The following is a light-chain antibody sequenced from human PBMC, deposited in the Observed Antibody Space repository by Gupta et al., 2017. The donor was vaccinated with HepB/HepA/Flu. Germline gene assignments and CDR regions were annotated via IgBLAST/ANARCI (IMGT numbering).Light chain of an antibody. CDR3: AAVDDSLSAYV. V-gene: IGLV1-47*02. J-gene: IGLJ1*01. CDR2: NDD. Sequence: QSVLPQPPSASGTPGQRVTISCSGSNSNVGRDNVYWYQQGPGAAPKLLIYNDDQRPSGIPDRFSGSKSGTSASLAISGLRTEDEAYYYCAAVDDSLSAYVFGTGTRFTVL. CDR1: NSNVGRDN.